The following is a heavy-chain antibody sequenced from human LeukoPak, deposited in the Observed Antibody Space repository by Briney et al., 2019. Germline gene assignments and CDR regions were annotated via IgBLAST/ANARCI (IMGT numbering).Heavy chain of an antibody. CDR2: IKSKASGGTT. Sequence: GESLKISCTASGFTFGDYAMSWFRQAPGKGLECVGFIKSKASGGTTKYAASVKGRFTVSRDDSKSTSYLQMNRLKTEDTAVYYCARDIVGGYGYFDYWGQGSLVTVSS. J-gene: IGHJ4*02. V-gene: IGHV3-49*03. CDR1: GFTFGDYA. D-gene: IGHD3-16*01. CDR3: ARDIVGGYGYFDY.